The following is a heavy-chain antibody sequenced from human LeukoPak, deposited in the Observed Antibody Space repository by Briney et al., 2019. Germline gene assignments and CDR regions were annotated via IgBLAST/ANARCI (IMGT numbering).Heavy chain of an antibody. Sequence: GGSLRLSCAASGFTFSSYAKNWVRQAPGKGLEWVANIKRDGSEKYYVDSVKGRFTISRDNAKNSLDLQMNSLRVEDTAVYYCARLGPASSGWPESFDYWGQGTLVTVSS. V-gene: IGHV3-7*03. CDR2: IKRDGSEK. D-gene: IGHD6-19*01. CDR1: GFTFSSYA. J-gene: IGHJ4*02. CDR3: ARLGPASSGWPESFDY.